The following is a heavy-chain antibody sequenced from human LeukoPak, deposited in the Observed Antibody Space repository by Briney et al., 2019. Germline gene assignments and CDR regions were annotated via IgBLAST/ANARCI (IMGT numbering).Heavy chain of an antibody. V-gene: IGHV3-48*02. CDR3: VRDRAGGNSVWFDP. Sequence: GGSLRLSCAASGFTFSSYSMDWVRQAPGKGLEWISFISSRSGTIYYADSVKGRFTISRDNAKNSLYLQMNSLRDEDTAVYYCVRDRAGGNSVWFDPWGQGTLVTVSS. D-gene: IGHD4-23*01. J-gene: IGHJ5*02. CDR2: ISSRSGTI. CDR1: GFTFSSYS.